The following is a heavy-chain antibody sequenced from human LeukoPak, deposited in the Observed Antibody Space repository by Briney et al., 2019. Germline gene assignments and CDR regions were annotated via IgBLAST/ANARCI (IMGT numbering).Heavy chain of an antibody. D-gene: IGHD2-2*01. J-gene: IGHJ6*03. CDR1: GFTFSSYS. V-gene: IGHV3-21*01. CDR2: ISSSSSYI. Sequence: GGSLRLSCAASGFTFSSYSMNWVRQAPGKGLEWVSSISSSSSYIYYADSVKGRFTISRDNAKNSLYLQMNSLRAEDTAVYYRARTPAKYCSSTSCRPYYMDVWGKGTTVTVSS. CDR3: ARTPAKYCSSTSCRPYYMDV.